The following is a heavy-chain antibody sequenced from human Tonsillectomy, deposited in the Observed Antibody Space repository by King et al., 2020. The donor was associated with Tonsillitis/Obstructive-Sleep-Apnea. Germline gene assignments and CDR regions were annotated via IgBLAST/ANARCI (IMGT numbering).Heavy chain of an antibody. J-gene: IGHJ4*02. CDR3: AREALGGVFDY. Sequence: QLVQSGGGVVQPGRSLRLSCAASGFTFSSYAMHCVRQAPGKGLEWVAVISYDGSNKYYADSVKGRFTISRDNSKNTLYLQMNSLRAEDTAVYYCAREALGGVFDYWGQGTLVTVSS. CDR1: GFTFSSYA. D-gene: IGHD3-16*01. V-gene: IGHV3-30*01. CDR2: ISYDGSNK.